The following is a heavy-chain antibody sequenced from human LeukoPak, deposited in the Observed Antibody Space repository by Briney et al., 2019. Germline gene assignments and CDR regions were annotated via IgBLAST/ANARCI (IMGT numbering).Heavy chain of an antibody. J-gene: IGHJ4*02. CDR1: GFTFSTYA. D-gene: IGHD2-15*01. V-gene: IGHV3-23*01. CDR3: AKGVGGYYFDY. Sequence: GGSLRLSCAASGFTFSTYAMSWVRQAPGKGLEWISIISSGGDTYYADSVKGRFTISRDNSKNTLDLQMSSLRAEDTAVYYCAKGVGGYYFDYWGQGTLVTASS. CDR2: ISSGGDT.